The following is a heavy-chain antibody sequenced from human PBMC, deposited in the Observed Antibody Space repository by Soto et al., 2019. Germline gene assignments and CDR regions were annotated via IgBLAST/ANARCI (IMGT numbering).Heavy chain of an antibody. J-gene: IGHJ6*02. CDR2: ISYTGDYS. CDR1: GFNLSSYA. CDR3: AKKSCSSPGCPYGMDV. D-gene: IGHD2-2*01. V-gene: IGHV3-23*01. Sequence: PGGSLRLSCAASGFNLSSYAMNWVRQAPGKGLEWVSTISYTGDYSYYAESVKGRFTISRDNSQNTLYLQMNSLRAGDTAVYYCAKKSCSSPGCPYGMDVWGQGTTVTVSS.